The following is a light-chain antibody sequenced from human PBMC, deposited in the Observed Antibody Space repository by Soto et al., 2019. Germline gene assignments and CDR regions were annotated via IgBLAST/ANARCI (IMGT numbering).Light chain of an antibody. J-gene: IGLJ1*01. CDR2: GNS. CDR3: HSYDSSLSGYV. Sequence: QSVLTQPPSVSGAPGQRVTISCTGSSSNIGAGYDVHWYQQLPGTAPKLLLYGNSNRPSGVPDRFSGSKSGTSASLAITGLQAEDEDDYCCHSYDSSLSGYVFGTGTKLTVL. CDR1: SSNIGAGYD. V-gene: IGLV1-40*01.